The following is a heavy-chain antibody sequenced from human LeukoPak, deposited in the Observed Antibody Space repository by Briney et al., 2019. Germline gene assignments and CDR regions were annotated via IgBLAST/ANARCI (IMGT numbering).Heavy chain of an antibody. D-gene: IGHD3-3*01. CDR3: ARDRSGYYSWFDP. CDR1: GGSISSHY. J-gene: IGHJ5*02. CDR2: IYYSGST. V-gene: IGHV4-59*11. Sequence: SETLSLTCTVSGGSISSHYWSWIRQPPGKGLEGIGYIYYSGSTNYNPSLKSRVTISVDASKNQFSLKLSSVTAADPAVYYCARDRSGYYSWFDPWGQGTLVTVSS.